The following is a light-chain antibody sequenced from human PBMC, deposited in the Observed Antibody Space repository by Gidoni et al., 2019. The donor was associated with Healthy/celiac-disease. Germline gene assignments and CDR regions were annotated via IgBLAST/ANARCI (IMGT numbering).Light chain of an antibody. Sequence: DIQMTQSPSSLSASVGDRVTLTCRASQSISSYLNWYQQKPGKAPKLLIYAASSLQSGVPSRFSGSGSGTDFTLTISSLQPEDFATDYCQQSYSTPRAFGQGTKVEIK. J-gene: IGKJ1*01. CDR1: QSISSY. V-gene: IGKV1-39*01. CDR2: AAS. CDR3: QQSYSTPRA.